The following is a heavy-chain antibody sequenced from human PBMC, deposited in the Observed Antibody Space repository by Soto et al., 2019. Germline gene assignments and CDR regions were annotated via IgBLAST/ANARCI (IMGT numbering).Heavy chain of an antibody. V-gene: IGHV1-69*13. CDR1: GGTFSSYA. Sequence: ASVKVSCKASGGTFSSYAISWVRQAPGQGVEWMGGIIPIFGTANYAQKFQGRVTITADESTSTAYMELSSLRSEDTAVYYCARDFSGGASYYYYYGMDVWGQGTTVTVSS. D-gene: IGHD3-10*01. J-gene: IGHJ6*02. CDR2: IIPIFGTA. CDR3: ARDFSGGASYYYYYGMDV.